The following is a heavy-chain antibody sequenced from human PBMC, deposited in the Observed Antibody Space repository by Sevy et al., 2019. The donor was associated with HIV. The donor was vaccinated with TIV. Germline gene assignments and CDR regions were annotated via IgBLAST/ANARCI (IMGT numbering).Heavy chain of an antibody. D-gene: IGHD5-12*01. V-gene: IGHV1-8*02. Sequence: ASVKVSCKASGYMFTNYDIHWVRQATGQGLEWLGWINPNSGNTAYAQKFQGRVTMTRNTSISTAYLELSSLRSDDTAVYYCARVWEERWLQPDDAFDIWGLGTMVTVSS. CDR2: INPNSGNT. J-gene: IGHJ3*02. CDR1: GYMFTNYD. CDR3: ARVWEERWLQPDDAFDI.